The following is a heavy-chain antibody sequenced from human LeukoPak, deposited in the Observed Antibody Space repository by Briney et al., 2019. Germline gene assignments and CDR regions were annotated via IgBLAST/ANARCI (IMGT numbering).Heavy chain of an antibody. J-gene: IGHJ4*02. CDR1: GITLSNYG. Sequence: GGSLRLSCVVSGITLSNYGMSWVRQAPGKGLEWVSGISERGGSTNYADSVKGRFIISRDTSKNTVYLQMNSLRVEDTAVYFCAKRGILIRAVIIIGFHKEAYYFDYWGQGILVTVSS. V-gene: IGHV3-23*01. D-gene: IGHD3-10*01. CDR2: ISERGGST. CDR3: AKRGILIRAVIIIGFHKEAYYFDY.